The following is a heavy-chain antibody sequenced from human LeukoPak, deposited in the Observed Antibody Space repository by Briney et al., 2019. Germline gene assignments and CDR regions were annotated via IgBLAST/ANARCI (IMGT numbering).Heavy chain of an antibody. V-gene: IGHV3-33*08. CDR2: IWYDGSNK. CDR3: AREQYYYDSSGYSSTFYFDY. CDR1: EFTFSSYG. J-gene: IGHJ4*02. D-gene: IGHD3-22*01. Sequence: GGSLRLSCAASEFTFSSYGMHWVRQAPGKGLEWVAVIWYDGSNKYYADSVKGRFTISRDNSKNTLYLQMNSLRAEDTAVYYCAREQYYYDSSGYSSTFYFDYWGQGTLVTVSS.